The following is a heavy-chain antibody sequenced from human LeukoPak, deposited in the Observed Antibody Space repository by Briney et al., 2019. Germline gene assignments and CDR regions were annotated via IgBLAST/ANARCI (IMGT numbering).Heavy chain of an antibody. CDR1: GFTFKNYG. V-gene: IGHV3-30*18. D-gene: IGHD2-8*01. CDR2: ISYDGPNK. CDR3: AKDRGTNGVCLDY. J-gene: IGHJ4*02. Sequence: GGSLRLSCVASGFTFKNYGMHWVRQAPGKGLEWVAVISYDGPNKYYADSVKGRFTISRDNSKNTLYLQMNSLRAEDTAVYYCAKDRGTNGVCLDYWGQGTLVTVSS.